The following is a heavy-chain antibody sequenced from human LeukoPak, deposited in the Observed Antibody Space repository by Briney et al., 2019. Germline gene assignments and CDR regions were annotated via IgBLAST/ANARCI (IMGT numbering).Heavy chain of an antibody. CDR3: ARAGSYGGNSQLFDY. J-gene: IGHJ4*02. CDR1: GFTFSSYA. Sequence: GGSLRLSCAASGFTFSSYAMSWVRQAPGKGLEWVSVISGSDGSTYYADSVKGRFTITRDNYKNTMYLQMNSLRAEDTAVYYCARAGSYGGNSQLFDYWGQGTLVTVSS. D-gene: IGHD4-23*01. V-gene: IGHV3-23*01. CDR2: ISGSDGST.